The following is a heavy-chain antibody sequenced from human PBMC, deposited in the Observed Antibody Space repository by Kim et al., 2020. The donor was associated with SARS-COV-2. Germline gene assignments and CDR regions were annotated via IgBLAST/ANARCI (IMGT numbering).Heavy chain of an antibody. CDR3: ARGNMFGGVNPPDY. Sequence: ADPVKGRFAISRDNAKNSLYLQMNSLRAEDTAVYYCARGNMFGGVNPPDYWGQGTLVTVSS. J-gene: IGHJ4*02. V-gene: IGHV3-48*03. D-gene: IGHD3-16*01.